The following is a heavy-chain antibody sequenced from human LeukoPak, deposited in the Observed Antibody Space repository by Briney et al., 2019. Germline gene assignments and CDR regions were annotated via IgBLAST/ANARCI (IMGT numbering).Heavy chain of an antibody. V-gene: IGHV4-38-2*02. CDR2: IYHSGST. D-gene: IGHD4-17*01. CDR3: ARAGDGDPYFDY. Sequence: SETLSLTCTVSGYSISSGYYWGWIRQPPGKGLEWIGSIYHSGSTYYNPSLKSRVTISVDTSKNQFSLKLSSVTAADTAVYYCARAGDGDPYFDYWGQGTLVTVSS. J-gene: IGHJ4*02. CDR1: GYSISSGYY.